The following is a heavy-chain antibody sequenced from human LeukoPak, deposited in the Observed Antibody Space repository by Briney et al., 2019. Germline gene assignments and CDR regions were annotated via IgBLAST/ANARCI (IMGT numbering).Heavy chain of an antibody. Sequence: GGSLRLSCAASGFTFSSYAMSWARQAPGKGLEWVSAISGSGGSTYYADSVKGRFTISRDNSKNTLYLQMNSLRAEDTAVYYCAKEYCSSTSCYPKFDYWGQGTLVTVSS. D-gene: IGHD2-2*01. CDR1: GFTFSSYA. CDR2: ISGSGGST. CDR3: AKEYCSSTSCYPKFDY. V-gene: IGHV3-23*01. J-gene: IGHJ4*02.